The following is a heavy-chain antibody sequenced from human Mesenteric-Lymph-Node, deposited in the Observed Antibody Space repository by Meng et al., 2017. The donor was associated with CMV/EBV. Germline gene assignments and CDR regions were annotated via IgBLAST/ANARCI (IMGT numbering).Heavy chain of an antibody. Sequence: KVSCKGSGYSFTSYWIGWVRQLPGKGLEWMGIIYPDDSDIRYSPSFQGQVTISADKSISTAYLQWSSLKASDTAMYYCARVVRYQLLNDYWGQGTLVTVSS. J-gene: IGHJ4*02. CDR3: ARVVRYQLLNDY. V-gene: IGHV5-51*01. CDR2: IYPDDSDI. CDR1: GYSFTSYW. D-gene: IGHD2-2*01.